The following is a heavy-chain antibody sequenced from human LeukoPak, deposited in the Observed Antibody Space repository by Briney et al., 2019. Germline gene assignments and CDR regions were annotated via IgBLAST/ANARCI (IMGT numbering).Heavy chain of an antibody. CDR2: IYTSGST. Sequence: PSETLSLTCTVSGGSISSGSYYWNWIRQPAGKGLECIGRIYTSGSTNYNPSLKGRVTISVDTSKNQFSLKLSSVTAADTAVYYCPRDWSGSYFDYWRQGTLVSVCS. CDR1: GGSISSGSYY. D-gene: IGHD3-3*01. CDR3: PRDWSGSYFDY. J-gene: IGHJ4*02. V-gene: IGHV4-61*02.